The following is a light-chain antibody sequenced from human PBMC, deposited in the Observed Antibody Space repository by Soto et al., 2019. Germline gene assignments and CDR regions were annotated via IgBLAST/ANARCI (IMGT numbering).Light chain of an antibody. CDR1: SSDVGNYNL. CDR3: CSFALKSTLI. J-gene: IGLJ2*01. Sequence: QSALTQPASVSGSPGQSITISCTGTSSDVGNYNLVSWYQQYPGKAPKLMIYEGGKRPSGVSNRFSGSKSGNTASLTLSGLQAEDEVDDYCCSFALKSTLIFGGGTKLTV. CDR2: EGG. V-gene: IGLV2-23*01.